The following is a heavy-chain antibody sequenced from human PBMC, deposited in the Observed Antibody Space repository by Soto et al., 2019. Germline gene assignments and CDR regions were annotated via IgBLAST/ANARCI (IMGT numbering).Heavy chain of an antibody. CDR1: GFTFSDYG. D-gene: IGHD6-13*01. Sequence: PGGSLRLSCAASGFTFSDYGMYWVRQAPGKGLEWVAVIWNDGSNKYYADSVKGRFTISRDNSRNTLYLQMNSLRAEDTAVYYCARDYSSSWYGLDNWGQGTLVTVSS. J-gene: IGHJ4*02. V-gene: IGHV3-33*01. CDR3: ARDYSSSWYGLDN. CDR2: IWNDGSNK.